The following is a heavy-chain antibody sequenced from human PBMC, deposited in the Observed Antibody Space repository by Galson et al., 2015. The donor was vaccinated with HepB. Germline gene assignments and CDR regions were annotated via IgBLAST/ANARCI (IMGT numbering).Heavy chain of an antibody. CDR2: ISSDGSNK. J-gene: IGHJ6*02. CDR1: GFTFSSYA. V-gene: IGHV3-30-3*01. Sequence: SLRLSCAASGFTFSSYAMHWVRQAPGKGLEWVAVISSDGSNKYYADSVQGRFTISRDNSKNTLYLQMNSLRAEDTAVYYCARGAIVRFLQWLLGDGLDVWGQGTTVTVSS. D-gene: IGHD3-3*01. CDR3: ARGAIVRFLQWLLGDGLDV.